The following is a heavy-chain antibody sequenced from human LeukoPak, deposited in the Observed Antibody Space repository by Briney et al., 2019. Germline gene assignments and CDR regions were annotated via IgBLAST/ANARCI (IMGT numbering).Heavy chain of an antibody. D-gene: IGHD3-16*01. J-gene: IGHJ3*02. CDR2: ISWNTGNI. Sequence: GGSLRLSCAASGYTFDDYAMHWVRQAPGKGLEWVSRISWNTGNIDYADSVKGRFTISRDNAKNSLYLQMNSLRAEDTALYYCAKGTTFDAFDMWGQGTMVTVSS. CDR1: GYTFDDYA. CDR3: AKGTTFDAFDM. V-gene: IGHV3-9*01.